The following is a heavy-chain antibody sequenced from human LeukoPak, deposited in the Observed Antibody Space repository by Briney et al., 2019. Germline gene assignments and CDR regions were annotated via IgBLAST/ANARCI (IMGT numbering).Heavy chain of an antibody. CDR2: ISGSGGST. D-gene: IGHD4-17*01. V-gene: IGHV3-23*01. CDR3: AKADGDYDYYYYYMDV. Sequence: ETLSLTCTVSGGSISSYYWSWVRQAPGKGLEWVSAISGSGGSTYYADSVKGRFTISRDNSKNTLYLQMNSLRAEDTAVYYCAKADGDYDYYYYYMDVWGKGTTVTVSS. CDR1: GGSISSYY. J-gene: IGHJ6*03.